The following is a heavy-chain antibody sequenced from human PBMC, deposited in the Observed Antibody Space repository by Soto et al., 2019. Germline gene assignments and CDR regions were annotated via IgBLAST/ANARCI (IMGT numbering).Heavy chain of an antibody. V-gene: IGHV3-23*01. CDR1: GFTISTFA. D-gene: IGHD2-21*01. CDR2: VTGSGGQI. Sequence: EVQLLESGGGLVQPGGSLRLSCAASGFTISTFAMTWVRQAPGKGLECVSGVTGSGGQIHYADSVKGRFTISKDNSKNTLYLQMSNLRDEDTALYYCAKDAVYKDGLWLMDSGGQGTLVTVSS. CDR3: AKDAVYKDGLWLMDS. J-gene: IGHJ4*02.